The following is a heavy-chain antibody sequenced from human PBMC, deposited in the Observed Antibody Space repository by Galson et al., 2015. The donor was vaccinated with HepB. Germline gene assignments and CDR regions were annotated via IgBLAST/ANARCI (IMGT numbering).Heavy chain of an antibody. CDR2: ISGYDDNT. CDR1: GYDFTSYS. V-gene: IGHV1-18*04. Sequence: SVKVSCKASGYDFTSYSISWVRQAPGQGLEWIGWISGYDDNTNYGQKFQGRVTLTTDTSATTGFLELRSLRSDETALFYCARDPQLSYRNGWLGGDGLDVWGQGTTVIVSS. D-gene: IGHD3-10*01. CDR3: ARDPQLSYRNGWLGGDGLDV. J-gene: IGHJ6*02.